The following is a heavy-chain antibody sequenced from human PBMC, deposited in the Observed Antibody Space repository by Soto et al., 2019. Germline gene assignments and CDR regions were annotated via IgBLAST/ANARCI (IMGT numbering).Heavy chain of an antibody. Sequence: GGSLRLSCAASGFTFSSYAMCWVRQAPGKGLEWVSAISGSGGSTYYADSGKGRFTISRDNSKNTLYLQMNSLRAEDTAVYYCAKEGEYSYGEPFDYWGQGTLVTVSS. CDR3: AKEGEYSYGEPFDY. V-gene: IGHV3-23*01. CDR1: GFTFSSYA. CDR2: ISGSGGST. J-gene: IGHJ4*02. D-gene: IGHD5-18*01.